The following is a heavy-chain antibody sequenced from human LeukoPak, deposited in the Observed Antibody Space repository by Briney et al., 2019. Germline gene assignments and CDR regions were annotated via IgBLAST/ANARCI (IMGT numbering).Heavy chain of an antibody. Sequence: PGRSLRLSCAASGFTFSSYGMHWVRQAPGKGLEWVAVISYDGSNKYYADSVKGRFTISRDNSKNTLYLQMNSLRAEDTAVYYCAKDSGGALGYFDYWGQGTLVTVSS. CDR3: AKDSGGALGYFDY. D-gene: IGHD2-15*01. J-gene: IGHJ4*02. CDR2: ISYDGSNK. CDR1: GFTFSSYG. V-gene: IGHV3-30*18.